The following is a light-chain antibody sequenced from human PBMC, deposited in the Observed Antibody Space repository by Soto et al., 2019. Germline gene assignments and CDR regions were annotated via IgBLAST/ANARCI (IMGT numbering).Light chain of an antibody. V-gene: IGKV2D-29*01. Sequence: DLVMTQTPLSLSVTPGQPASISCKSSQSLLNGDGKTYLYWYLQKPGQPPQLLIYEVSNRFSGVPDRLSGGGSGPDFTLNIRRVEAEDGGVYYCLQSIQLPRTFGEGTNLEIK. CDR3: LQSIQLPRT. J-gene: IGKJ2*01. CDR2: EVS. CDR1: QSLLNGDGKTY.